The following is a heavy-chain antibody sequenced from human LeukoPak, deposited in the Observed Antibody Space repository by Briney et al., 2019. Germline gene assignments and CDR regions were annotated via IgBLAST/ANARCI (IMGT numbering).Heavy chain of an antibody. Sequence: SETLSLTCTVSGGSISSSSYYWGWIRQPPGKGLEWIGSIYYSGSTYYNPSLKSRVTISVDTSKNQFSLKLSSVTAAYTAVYYCARHVSVATKNYCSGGSCYHYNWFDPWGQGTLVTVSS. CDR1: GGSISSSSYY. V-gene: IGHV4-39*01. D-gene: IGHD2-15*01. CDR2: IYYSGST. CDR3: ARHVSVATKNYCSGGSCYHYNWFDP. J-gene: IGHJ5*02.